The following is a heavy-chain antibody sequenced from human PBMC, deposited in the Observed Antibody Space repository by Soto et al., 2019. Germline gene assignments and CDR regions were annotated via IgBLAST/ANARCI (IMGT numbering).Heavy chain of an antibody. V-gene: IGHV1-69*02. CDR2: IIPMLGVP. J-gene: IGHJ3*02. Sequence: QVQLVQSGAEVKKPGSSVKVSCKDSGGTFSTYSMFWVRQAPGQGLEWMGRIIPMLGVPHYGQRFKHRVTITADKSTATVHMELSSLRSEDTALYYCTIGSWSGEVFDIWGQGTMVTVSS. D-gene: IGHD2-21*01. CDR1: GGTFSTYS. CDR3: TIGSWSGEVFDI.